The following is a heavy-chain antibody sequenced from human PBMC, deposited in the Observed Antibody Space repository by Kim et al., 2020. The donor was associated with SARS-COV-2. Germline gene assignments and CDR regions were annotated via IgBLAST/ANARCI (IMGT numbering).Heavy chain of an antibody. J-gene: IGHJ4*02. CDR2: ISYDGSNK. V-gene: IGHV3-30*04. Sequence: GGSLRLSCAASGFTFSSYAMHWVRQAPGKGLEWVAVISYDGSNKYYADSVKGRFTISRDNSKNTLYLQMNSLRAEDTAVYYCARISTPLRYFDWLDYWGQGTLVTVSS. CDR3: ARISTPLRYFDWLDY. CDR1: GFTFSSYA. D-gene: IGHD3-9*01.